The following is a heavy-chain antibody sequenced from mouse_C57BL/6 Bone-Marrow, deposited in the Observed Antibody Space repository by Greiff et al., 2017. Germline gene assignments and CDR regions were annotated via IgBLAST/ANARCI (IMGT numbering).Heavy chain of an antibody. CDR2: IDPSDSYT. CDR3: ARWGSSYWYFDV. CDR1: GYTFTSYW. D-gene: IGHD3-1*01. J-gene: IGHJ1*03. V-gene: IGHV1-69*01. Sequence: VQLQQPGAELVMPGASVKLSCKASGYTFTSYWMHWVKQRPGQGLEWIGEIDPSDSYTNYNQKFKGKSTLTVDKSSSTAYMQLRSLTSEDTAVYYCARWGSSYWYFDVWGTGTTVTVSS.